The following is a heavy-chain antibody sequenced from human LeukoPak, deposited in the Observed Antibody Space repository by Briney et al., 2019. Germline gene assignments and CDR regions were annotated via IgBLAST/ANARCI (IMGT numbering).Heavy chain of an antibody. CDR1: GFTFRVYA. CDR3: ARDRSYHDSSGYSWKLES. Sequence: GGSLRLSCAASGFTFRVYAMTWVRQAPGKGLEWVSVIYSAGSSLYAESVRGRFTISRDYSTNTLSLQVNSLRAEDTAVYYCARDRSYHDSSGYSWKLESWGQGILVTVSS. V-gene: IGHV3-23*03. CDR2: IYSAGSS. D-gene: IGHD3-22*01. J-gene: IGHJ4*02.